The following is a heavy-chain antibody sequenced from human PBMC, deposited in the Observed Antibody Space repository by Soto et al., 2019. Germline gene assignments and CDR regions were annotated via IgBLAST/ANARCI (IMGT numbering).Heavy chain of an antibody. Sequence: GGSLRLSCAASGFAFSNYAMSWVRQAPGKGLEWVAVISYGGSNKYYADSVKGRFTISRDNSKNTLYLQMNSLRAEDTAVYYCAKDHSSSWYYFDYWGQGTLVTVSS. CDR1: GFAFSNYA. CDR3: AKDHSSSWYYFDY. D-gene: IGHD6-13*01. J-gene: IGHJ4*02. V-gene: IGHV3-30*18. CDR2: ISYGGSNK.